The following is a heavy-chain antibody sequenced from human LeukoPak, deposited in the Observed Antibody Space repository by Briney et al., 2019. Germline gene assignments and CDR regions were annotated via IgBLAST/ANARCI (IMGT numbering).Heavy chain of an antibody. CDR2: IYYSGST. V-gene: IGHV4-59*01. CDR1: GGSISSYY. Sequence: SETLSLTCTVSGGSISSYYWSWIRQPPGKGLEWIGYIYYSGSTNYNPSLKSRVTISVDTSKNQFSLKLSSVTAADTAVYCCARAPGIAVAGTLYYGMDVWGKGTTVTVSS. D-gene: IGHD6-19*01. CDR3: ARAPGIAVAGTLYYGMDV. J-gene: IGHJ6*04.